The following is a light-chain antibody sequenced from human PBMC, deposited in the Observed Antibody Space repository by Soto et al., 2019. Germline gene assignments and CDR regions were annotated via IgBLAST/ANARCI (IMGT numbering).Light chain of an antibody. CDR3: QQADSFPSIT. J-gene: IGKJ5*01. V-gene: IGKV1D-12*01. CDR2: AAS. Sequence: DIQMTQSPSSVSASVGDRVTFTCRASQDISGWLAWYQQKPGRAPKLLIYAASTLENGVPSRFSGSGSGTEFTLTVSSLQPEDSATYFCQQADSFPSITFGQGTRLEIK. CDR1: QDISGW.